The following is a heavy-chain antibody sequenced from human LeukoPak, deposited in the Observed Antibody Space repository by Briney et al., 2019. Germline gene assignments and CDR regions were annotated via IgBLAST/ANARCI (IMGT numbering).Heavy chain of an antibody. V-gene: IGHV3-53*01. CDR3: ARDNYGDGFDY. J-gene: IGHJ4*02. D-gene: IGHD4-17*01. Sequence: PGGSLRLSCAASGFTFNSYTMNWVRQAPGKGLEWVSVIYSGGSTYYADSVKGRFTISRDNSKNTLYLQMNSLRAEDTAVYYCARDNYGDGFDYWGQGTLVTVSS. CDR2: IYSGGST. CDR1: GFTFNSYT.